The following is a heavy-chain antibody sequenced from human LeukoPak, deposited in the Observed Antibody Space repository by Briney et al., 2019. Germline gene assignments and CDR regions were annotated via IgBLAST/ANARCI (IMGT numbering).Heavy chain of an antibody. V-gene: IGHV1-2*02. CDR3: ARPYGDYDPIDAFDI. CDR1: GSTFNDYY. D-gene: IGHD4-17*01. CDR2: INPNSGGT. Sequence: ASVKVSCKASGSTFNDYYIHWVRQAPGQGLDWMGWINPNSGGTNYAQKFQGRIIMTRDTSISTAYMELSRLRSDDTAIYYCARPYGDYDPIDAFDIWGQGTMVTVSS. J-gene: IGHJ3*02.